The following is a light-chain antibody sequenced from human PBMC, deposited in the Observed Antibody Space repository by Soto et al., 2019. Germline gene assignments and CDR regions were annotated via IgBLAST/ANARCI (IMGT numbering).Light chain of an antibody. CDR2: GAS. CDR1: QSIDNS. V-gene: IGKV3-15*01. Sequence: EIVMTQSPGTLSVSPGERATLSCGASQSIDNSLAWYQQKPGQAPRLLLYGASTRATGVPARFSGSGSGTEFTLTISSLQSEDFAVYYCQQYKIWPPITFGKGTRLEI. J-gene: IGKJ5*01. CDR3: QQYKIWPPIT.